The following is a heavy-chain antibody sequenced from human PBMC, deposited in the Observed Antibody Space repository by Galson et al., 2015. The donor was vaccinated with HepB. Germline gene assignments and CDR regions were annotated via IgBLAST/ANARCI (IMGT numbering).Heavy chain of an antibody. D-gene: IGHD3-3*01. Sequence: SLRLSCAASGFTFSTYAMHWVRHAPGEGLVWVSRVKDDGTFKTYAYSVKGRFTISRDNAKNPLYLPMNSLSAEDTAVYYCARRLGGVVIDLNYYGMDVCGHGTTVTVSS. CDR2: VKDDGTFK. V-gene: IGHV3-74*01. CDR1: GFTFSTYA. J-gene: IGHJ6*02. CDR3: ARRLGGVVIDLNYYGMDV.